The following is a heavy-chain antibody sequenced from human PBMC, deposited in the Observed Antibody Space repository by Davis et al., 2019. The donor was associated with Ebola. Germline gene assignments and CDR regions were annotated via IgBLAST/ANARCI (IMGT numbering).Heavy chain of an antibody. Sequence: GGSLRLSCAASGFTFSSYAMHWVRQAPGKGLEWAAVISYDGSNKYYADSVKGRFTISRDNSKNTLYLQMNRLRAEDTAVYYCARGRGHYYYYGMDVWGQGTTVTVSS. CDR3: ARGRGHYYYYGMDV. V-gene: IGHV3-30-3*01. J-gene: IGHJ6*02. CDR1: GFTFSSYA. CDR2: ISYDGSNK.